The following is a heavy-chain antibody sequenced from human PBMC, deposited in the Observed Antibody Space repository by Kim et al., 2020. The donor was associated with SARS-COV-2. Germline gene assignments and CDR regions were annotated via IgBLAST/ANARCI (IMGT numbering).Heavy chain of an antibody. Sequence: KGRFTIARDNSKSTLYLQMNSMRAEDTAVYYCARDEGDILTGSLIPTIDYWGQGTLVTVSS. V-gene: IGHV3-30*07. J-gene: IGHJ4*02. CDR3: ARDEGDILTGSLIPTIDY. D-gene: IGHD3-9*01.